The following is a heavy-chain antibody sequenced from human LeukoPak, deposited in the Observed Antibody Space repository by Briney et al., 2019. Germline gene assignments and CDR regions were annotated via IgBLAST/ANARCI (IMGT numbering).Heavy chain of an antibody. CDR3: ARDLGYDILTGYYRSLFDY. CDR2: IWYDGSNK. Sequence: GRSLRLSCAASGFTFSSYGMHWVRQAPGKGLEWVAVIWYDGSNKYYADSVKGRFTISRDNSKNTLYLQMNSPRAEDTAVYYCARDLGYDILTGYYRSLFDYWGQGTLVTVSS. CDR1: GFTFSSYG. V-gene: IGHV3-33*01. D-gene: IGHD3-9*01. J-gene: IGHJ4*02.